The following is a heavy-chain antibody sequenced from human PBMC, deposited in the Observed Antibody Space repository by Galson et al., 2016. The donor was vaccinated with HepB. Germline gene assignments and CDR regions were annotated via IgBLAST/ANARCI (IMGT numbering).Heavy chain of an antibody. CDR2: IMARGGET. CDR3: ARDSGHHSFDY. D-gene: IGHD1-26*01. V-gene: IGHV1-46*01. Sequence: SVKVSCKASAHTFTTYYFHWMRQAPGQGLEWMGRIMARGGETIYPQGLQGRVTMTRDTSTGTVYMELSSLRSEDSALYYCARDSGHHSFDYWGQGSLVIVSS. J-gene: IGHJ4*02. CDR1: AHTFTTYY.